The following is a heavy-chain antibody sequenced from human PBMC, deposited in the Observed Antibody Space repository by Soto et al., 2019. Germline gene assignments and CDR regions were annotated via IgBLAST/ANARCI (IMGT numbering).Heavy chain of an antibody. V-gene: IGHV4-39*01. CDR1: GESISSSSYY. D-gene: IGHD2-21*02. J-gene: IGHJ4*02. CDR2: IYYSGRT. Sequence: SDTLSLTCIVSGESISSSSYYWGWIRQPPGKGLEWIGSIYYSGRTYYNPSFKSRVTISIDTSKNQFSLKLSSVTATDTAVYYCARQRTTVVTQAYFDHWGQGALVTVSS. CDR3: ARQRTTVVTQAYFDH.